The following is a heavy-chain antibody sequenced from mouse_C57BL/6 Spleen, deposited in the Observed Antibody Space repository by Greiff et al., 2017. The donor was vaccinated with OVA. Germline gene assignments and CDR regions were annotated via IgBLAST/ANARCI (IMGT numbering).Heavy chain of an antibody. CDR3: ARTYDGYYVAY. Sequence: QVQLQQSGPELVKPGASVKISCKASGYAFSSSWMNWVKQRPGKGLEWIGRIYPGDGDTTYNGKFKGKATLTADKSSSTAYMQLSSLTSEDSAVYFCARTYDGYYVAYWGQGTLVTVSA. D-gene: IGHD2-3*01. V-gene: IGHV1-82*01. J-gene: IGHJ3*01. CDR2: IYPGDGDT. CDR1: GYAFSSSW.